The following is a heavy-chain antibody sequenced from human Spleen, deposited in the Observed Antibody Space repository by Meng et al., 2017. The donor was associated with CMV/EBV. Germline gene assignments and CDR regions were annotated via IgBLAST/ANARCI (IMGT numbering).Heavy chain of an antibody. D-gene: IGHD2-2*01. CDR2: IKAKPYGGTT. CDR3: ARGPVGSCSSASCHVFDY. V-gene: IGHV3-49*04. Sequence: GGSLRLSCTISGLNLNRYAMGWVRQAPGKGPEWVGFIKAKPYGGTTEYAASVKDRFTISRDNAKNSLYLHMSSLRAEDTAVYYCARGPVGSCSSASCHVFDYWGQGALVTVSS. J-gene: IGHJ4*02. CDR1: GLNLNRYA.